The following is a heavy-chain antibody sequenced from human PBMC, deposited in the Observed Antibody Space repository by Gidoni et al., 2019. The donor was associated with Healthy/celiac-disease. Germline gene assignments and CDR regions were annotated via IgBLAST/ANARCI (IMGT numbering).Heavy chain of an antibody. Sequence: EVQLLESGGGLVQPGGSLRLSCAASGFTFSSYAMGWVRQAPGKGLEWVSAISVSGGSTYYGDSVKGRFTISRDNSKNTLYLQMNSLRAEDTAVYYCAKDARGYNIVATIPNDYWGQGTLVTVSS. CDR1: GFTFSSYA. D-gene: IGHD5-12*01. J-gene: IGHJ4*02. CDR3: AKDARGYNIVATIPNDY. CDR2: ISVSGGST. V-gene: IGHV3-23*01.